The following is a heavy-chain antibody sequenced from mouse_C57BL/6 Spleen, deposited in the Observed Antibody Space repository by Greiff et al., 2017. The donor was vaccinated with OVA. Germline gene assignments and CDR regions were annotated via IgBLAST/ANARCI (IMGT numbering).Heavy chain of an antibody. Sequence: EVMLVESGPSLVRPSQTLSLTCTVTGFSINSDCYWIWIRQFPGNKLEYIGYTFYSGITYYNPSLESRTYITRDTSKNQFSLKLSSVTTEDTATYYCASAPSSGYWYFDVWGTGTTVTVSS. V-gene: IGHV3-3*01. CDR2: TFYSGIT. CDR1: GFSINSDCY. D-gene: IGHD3-2*02. CDR3: ASAPSSGYWYFDV. J-gene: IGHJ1*03.